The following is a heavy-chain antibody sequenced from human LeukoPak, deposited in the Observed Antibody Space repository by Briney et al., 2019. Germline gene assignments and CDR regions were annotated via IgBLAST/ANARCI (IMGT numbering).Heavy chain of an antibody. D-gene: IGHD5-24*01. CDR1: GFTFISSL. CDR2: ITPNGSEK. V-gene: IGHV3-7*01. J-gene: IGHJ4*02. CDR3: ARDRAYKAFDY. Sequence: GGSLRLSCSAYGFTFISSLMNWVRQAPGKGLEWVASITPNGSEKYYVDSVRGRFTISRDDDKNSVYLQMNSLRAEDTAVYYCARDRAYKAFDYWGQGNLISVSS.